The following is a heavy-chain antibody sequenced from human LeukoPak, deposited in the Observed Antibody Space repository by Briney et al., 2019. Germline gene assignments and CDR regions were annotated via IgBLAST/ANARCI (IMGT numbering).Heavy chain of an antibody. CDR2: IYYSGST. V-gene: IGHV4-59*08. CDR3: ARHRAYSSASPFDY. D-gene: IGHD6-6*01. Sequence: SETLSLTCTVSGGSISSYYWNWIRQPPGKGLEWIGYIYYSGSTNYNPSLKSRVTMSVDTSKNQFSLRLSSVTAADTALYYCARHRAYSSASPFDYWGQGTLVTVSS. CDR1: GGSISSYY. J-gene: IGHJ4*02.